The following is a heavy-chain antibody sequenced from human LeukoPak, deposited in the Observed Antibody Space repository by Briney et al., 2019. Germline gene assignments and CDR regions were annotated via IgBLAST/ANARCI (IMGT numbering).Heavy chain of an antibody. D-gene: IGHD3-16*02. CDR3: ARDPYRLGELSPDY. V-gene: IGHV3-66*01. CDR1: GLTVSSNY. Sequence: GGSLRLSCAASGLTVSSNYMSWVRQAPGKGLEWVSVIYSGGDTYYADSVKGRFTISRDSSKNTLYLQMNSLRAEDTAVYYCARDPYRLGELSPDYWGQGTLVTVSS. J-gene: IGHJ4*02. CDR2: IYSGGDT.